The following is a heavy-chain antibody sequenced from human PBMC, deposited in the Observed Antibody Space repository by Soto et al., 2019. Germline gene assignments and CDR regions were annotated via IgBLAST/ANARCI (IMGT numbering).Heavy chain of an antibody. Sequence: SGPTLVNPTDTLTLTCTVSGFSLSDVTMSVSWIRQPPGKALEWLAHIFSNGEKSHSTSLRSRLTISKDTSKSQVVLTMTNMDPVDTAAFYCARQIAVAGTKYLDYWGQGTLVTVSS. V-gene: IGHV2-26*01. CDR3: ARQIAVAGTKYLDY. CDR2: IFSNGEK. J-gene: IGHJ4*02. CDR1: GFSLSDVTMS. D-gene: IGHD6-19*01.